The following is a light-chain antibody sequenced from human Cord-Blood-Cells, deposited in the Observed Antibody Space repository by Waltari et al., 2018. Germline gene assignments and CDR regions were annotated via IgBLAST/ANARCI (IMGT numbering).Light chain of an antibody. CDR1: QSVSSIY. CDR2: GAS. J-gene: IGKJ1*01. Sequence: EIVLTPSPGTLSFPAAERATPPCRASQSVSSIYLAWYQQKPGQAPRLLIDGASSRATGIPDRFSGSGSGTDFTLTINRLEPEDFAVYYCQQYGSSPRTFGQGTKVEIK. CDR3: QQYGSSPRT. V-gene: IGKV3-20*01.